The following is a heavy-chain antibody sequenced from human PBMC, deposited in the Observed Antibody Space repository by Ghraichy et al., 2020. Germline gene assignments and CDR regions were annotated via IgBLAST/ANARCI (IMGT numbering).Heavy chain of an antibody. CDR1: GGSISSSSYY. V-gene: IGHV4-39*01. CDR2: IYYSGST. J-gene: IGHJ6*02. CDR3: ASERRGYYYGMDV. Sequence: SETLSLTCTVSGGSISSSSYYWGWIRQPPGKGLEWIGSIYYSGSTYYNPSLKSRVTISVDTSKNQFSLKLSSVTAADTAVYYCASERRGYYYGMDVWGQGTTVTVSS. D-gene: IGHD1-1*01.